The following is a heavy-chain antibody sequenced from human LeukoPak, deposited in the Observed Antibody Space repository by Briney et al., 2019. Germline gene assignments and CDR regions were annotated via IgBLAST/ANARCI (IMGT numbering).Heavy chain of an antibody. D-gene: IGHD3-16*02. CDR3: ARARQRLGELSALDN. J-gene: IGHJ4*02. V-gene: IGHV1-2*02. CDR1: GYTFTDYH. CDR2: INPNSGGT. Sequence: ASVKVSCKASGYTFTDYHMHWVRQAPGQGLEWMGWINPNSGGTNYAQKFQGRVTMTRDTSISTAYMELTRLRSDDTAVYYCARARQRLGELSALDNWGQGTLVTVSS.